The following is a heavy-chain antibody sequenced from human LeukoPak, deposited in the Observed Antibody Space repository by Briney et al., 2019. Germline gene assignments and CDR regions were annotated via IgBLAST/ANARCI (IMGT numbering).Heavy chain of an antibody. CDR3: ARDSESGSYYYYGMDV. D-gene: IGHD1-26*01. CDR2: ISAYNGNT. V-gene: IGHV1-18*01. Sequence: ASVKVSCKASGYTFTSCGISWVRQAPGQGLEWMGWISAYNGNTNYAQKLQGRVTMTTDTSTSTAYMELRSLRSDDTAVYYCARDSESGSYYYYGMDVWGQGTTVTGSS. J-gene: IGHJ6*02. CDR1: GYTFTSCG.